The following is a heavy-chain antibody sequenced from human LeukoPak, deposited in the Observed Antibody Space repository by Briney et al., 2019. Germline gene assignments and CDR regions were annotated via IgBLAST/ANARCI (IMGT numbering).Heavy chain of an antibody. CDR3: ARVAYCGGDCCQLPFDY. J-gene: IGHJ4*02. V-gene: IGHV3-20*04. CDR1: GFTFDDYG. Sequence: GGSLRLSCAASGFTFDDYGMSWVRQAPGKGLEWVSGINWNGGSTGYADSVKGRFTISRDNAKNSLYLQMNSLRAEDTALYYCARVAYCGGDCCQLPFDYWGQGTLVTVSS. CDR2: INWNGGST. D-gene: IGHD2-21*02.